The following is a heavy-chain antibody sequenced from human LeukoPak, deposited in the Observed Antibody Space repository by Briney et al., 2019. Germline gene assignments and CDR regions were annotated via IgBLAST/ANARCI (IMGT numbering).Heavy chain of an antibody. CDR2: ISYDGSNK. Sequence: GGSLRLSCAASGFSFNNYAMYWVRQAPGKGLEWVAVISYDGSNKYYADSVKGRFTISRDNSKNTLYLQMNSLRAEDTAVYYCAKDQKDGDYGFDYWGQGTLVTVSS. D-gene: IGHD4-17*01. J-gene: IGHJ4*02. CDR1: GFSFNNYA. V-gene: IGHV3-30*04. CDR3: AKDQKDGDYGFDY.